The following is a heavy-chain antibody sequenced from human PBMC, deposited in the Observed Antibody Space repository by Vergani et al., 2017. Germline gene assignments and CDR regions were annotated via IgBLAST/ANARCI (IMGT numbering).Heavy chain of an antibody. D-gene: IGHD3-22*01. V-gene: IGHV3-9*01. CDR2: ISWNSGSI. Sequence: EVQLVESGGGLVQPGRSLRLSCAASGFTFDDYAMHWVRQAPGKGLEWVSGISWNSGSIGYADSVKGRFTISRDNAKNSLYLQMNSLRAEDTDLYYCAKDISYGSSGYYDYWGQGTLVTVSS. J-gene: IGHJ4*02. CDR3: AKDISYGSSGYYDY. CDR1: GFTFDDYA.